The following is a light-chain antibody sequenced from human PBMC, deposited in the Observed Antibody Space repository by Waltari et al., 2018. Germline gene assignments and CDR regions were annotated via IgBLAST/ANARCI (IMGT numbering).Light chain of an antibody. CDR1: QSVSSGY. V-gene: IGKV3-20*01. Sequence: DIVLTQSPGTLSLSPGDRATLTCRPSQSVSSGYLAWYQQKPGQAPRPRLHVASSMPTGLPIRYRCSGCGTGIAFTISRRGPEDYELYYCQWYGNAPIAVTFGGGTKVEIK. CDR2: VAS. CDR3: QWYGNAPIAVT. J-gene: IGKJ4*02.